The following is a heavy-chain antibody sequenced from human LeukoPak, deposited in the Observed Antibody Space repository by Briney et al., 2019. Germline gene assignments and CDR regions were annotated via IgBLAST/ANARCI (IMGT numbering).Heavy chain of an antibody. J-gene: IGHJ4*02. D-gene: IGHD2-15*01. CDR1: GYTFTSYA. CDR2: LNINNGNT. CDR3: VRDLTPSFCTSGSCPYGGYFDH. V-gene: IGHV1-18*04. Sequence: VTSVTVSCKASGYTFTSYALSWVRQAPGQGLEWMGWLNINNGNTKYAQKFQGRVTMTRITSTNTAYLELRNLISDDTAVYYCVRDLTPSFCTSGSCPYGGYFDHWGQGTLVTVSS.